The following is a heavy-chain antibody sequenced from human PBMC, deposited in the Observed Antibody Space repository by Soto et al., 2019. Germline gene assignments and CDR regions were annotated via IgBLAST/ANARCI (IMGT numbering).Heavy chain of an antibody. CDR2: IFYSGST. D-gene: IGHD5-12*01. CDR1: GGSISSTYY. CDR3: ARDGDGYMNWFDP. Sequence: SETLSLTCTVSGGSISSTYYWVWIRQPPGKGLEWIGSIFYSGSTSYNPSLKSRVTISVDTAKNQFSLKLSSVTAADTAVYYCARDGDGYMNWFDPWGQGTLVTV. J-gene: IGHJ5*02. V-gene: IGHV4-39*07.